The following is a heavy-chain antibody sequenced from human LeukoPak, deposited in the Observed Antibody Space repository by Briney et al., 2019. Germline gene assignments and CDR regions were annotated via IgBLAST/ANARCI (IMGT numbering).Heavy chain of an antibody. D-gene: IGHD2-2*01. J-gene: IGHJ6*03. Sequence: GGSLRLSCVASGFTFSSYSMNWVRQAPGKGLEWVSFITSSGGTIYYADSVKGRFTISRDNAKNSLYLQMNSLRAEDTAVYYCARVGGRVVPAAMDYYYMDVWGKGTTVTVSS. CDR1: GFTFSSYS. CDR2: ITSSGGTI. CDR3: ARVGGRVVPAAMDYYYMDV. V-gene: IGHV3-48*04.